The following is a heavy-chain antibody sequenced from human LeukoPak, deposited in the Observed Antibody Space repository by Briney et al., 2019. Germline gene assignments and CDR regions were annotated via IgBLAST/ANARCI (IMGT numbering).Heavy chain of an antibody. V-gene: IGHV5-51*01. Sequence: GESLKTSCKASGYSFTSYWLGWVRQMPGKGLEWVVIIDPSDSDTRYTPSFQGQVTISADNSLSTAYRQWNSLKGSDTAMYYCARQTAMGRSGDYWGQGTLVTVSS. CDR2: IDPSDSDT. J-gene: IGHJ4*02. D-gene: IGHD5-18*01. CDR1: GYSFTSYW. CDR3: ARQTAMGRSGDY.